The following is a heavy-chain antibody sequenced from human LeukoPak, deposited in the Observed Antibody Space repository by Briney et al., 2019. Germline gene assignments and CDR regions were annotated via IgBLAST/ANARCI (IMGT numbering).Heavy chain of an antibody. Sequence: ASVKVSCKASGGTFSGYAISWVQQAPGQGLEWMGGIIPIFGTANYAQKFQGRVTITADESTSTAYMELSSLRSEDTAVYYCARDYTLQGWFDPWGQGTLVTVSS. CDR3: ARDYTLQGWFDP. J-gene: IGHJ5*02. D-gene: IGHD3-16*01. CDR1: GGTFSGYA. CDR2: IIPIFGTA. V-gene: IGHV1-69*13.